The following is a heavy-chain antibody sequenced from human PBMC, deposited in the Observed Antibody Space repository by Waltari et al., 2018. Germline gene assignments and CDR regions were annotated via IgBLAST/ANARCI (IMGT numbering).Heavy chain of an antibody. V-gene: IGHV3-30*02. D-gene: IGHD7-27*01. CDR3: AKDLTARGNGMDV. CDR1: GFTFSRYG. J-gene: IGHJ6*02. Sequence: QVQLVESGGGVVQPGGSLRLSCAASGFTFSRYGMKWVRQAPGKGLEWVAFIRYDGSNKYYADSVKGRFTISRDNSKNTLYLQMNSLRAEDTAVYYCAKDLTARGNGMDVWGQGTTVTVSS. CDR2: IRYDGSNK.